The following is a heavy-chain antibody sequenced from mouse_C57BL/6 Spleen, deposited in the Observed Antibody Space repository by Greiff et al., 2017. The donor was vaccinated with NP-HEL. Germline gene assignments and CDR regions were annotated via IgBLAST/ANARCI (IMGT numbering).Heavy chain of an antibody. J-gene: IGHJ3*01. D-gene: IGHD1-1*01. CDR2: FHPYNDDT. Sequence: VQLQESGAELVKPGASVKMSCKASGYTFTTYPIEWMKQNHGKSLEWIGNFHPYNDDTKYNEKFKGKATLTVEKSSSTVYLELSRLTSDDSAVYYCARGDYGSSYGFAYWGQGTLVTVSA. CDR3: ARGDYGSSYGFAY. V-gene: IGHV1-47*01. CDR1: GYTFTTYP.